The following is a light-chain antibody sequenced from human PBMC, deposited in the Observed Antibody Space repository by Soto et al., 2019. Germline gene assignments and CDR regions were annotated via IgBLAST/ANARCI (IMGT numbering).Light chain of an antibody. CDR2: EVS. Sequence: QPASVSGSPGQSITISCTGTSSDVGGYNYVSWYQHHPGKAPILIIYEVSNRPSGVSNRFSGSKSGNTASLTISGLQAEDEADYYCSSYTSSSTLYVFGTGTKVTVL. J-gene: IGLJ1*01. CDR3: SSYTSSSTLYV. CDR1: SSDVGGYNY. V-gene: IGLV2-14*01.